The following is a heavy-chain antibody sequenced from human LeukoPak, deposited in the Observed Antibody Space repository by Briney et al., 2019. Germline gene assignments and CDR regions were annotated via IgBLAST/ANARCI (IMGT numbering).Heavy chain of an antibody. D-gene: IGHD3-22*01. CDR3: ARAPIGWVVITPPFGY. CDR1: GFTFSSYA. V-gene: IGHV3-30-3*01. CDR2: ISYDGSNK. Sequence: GGSLRLSCAVSGFTFSSYAMHWVRQAPGKGLEWVAVISYDGSNKYYADSVKGRFTISRDNSKNTLYLQMNSLRAEDTAVYYCARAPIGWVVITPPFGYWGQGTLVTVSS. J-gene: IGHJ4*02.